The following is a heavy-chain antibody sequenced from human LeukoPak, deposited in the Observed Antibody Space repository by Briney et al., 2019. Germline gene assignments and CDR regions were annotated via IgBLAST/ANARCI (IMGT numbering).Heavy chain of an antibody. CDR1: GVTLSSFT. Sequence: ASVKVSCKASGVTLSSFTITWVRQAPGQGLEWMGGIIPVFGTANYAQKFQGRVTITADESTRTAYMELTSLRSEDTAVYYCARRGRSSSVDVPWFDSWGQGTLVTVSS. D-gene: IGHD6-6*01. J-gene: IGHJ5*01. CDR2: IIPVFGTA. V-gene: IGHV1-69*13. CDR3: ARRGRSSSVDVPWFDS.